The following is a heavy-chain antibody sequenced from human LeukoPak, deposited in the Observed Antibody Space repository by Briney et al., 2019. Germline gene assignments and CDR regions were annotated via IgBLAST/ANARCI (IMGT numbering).Heavy chain of an antibody. CDR1: GGTFSSYA. V-gene: IGHV1-69*05. CDR3: AREHSGYASPLDY. D-gene: IGHD5-12*01. CDR2: IIPIFGTA. Sequence: SVKVSCKPSGGTFSSYAISWVRQAPGQGLEWMGGIIPIFGTANYAQKFQGRVTITTDESTSTAYMELSSLRSEDTAVYYCAREHSGYASPLDYWGQGTLVTVSS. J-gene: IGHJ4*02.